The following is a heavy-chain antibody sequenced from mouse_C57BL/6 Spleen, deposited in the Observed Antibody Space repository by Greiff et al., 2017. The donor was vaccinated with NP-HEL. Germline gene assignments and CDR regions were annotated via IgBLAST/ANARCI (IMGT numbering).Heavy chain of an antibody. CDR1: GYTFTSYD. D-gene: IGHD2-4*01. V-gene: IGHV1-85*01. J-gene: IGHJ3*01. CDR2: IYPRDGST. CDR3: AKRGHDYDGAY. Sequence: QVQLQQSGPELVKPGASVKLSCKASGYTFTSYDINWVKQRPGQGLEWIGWIYPRDGSTKYNEKFKGKAKLTVDTSSSTAYMELHSLTSEDSAVYFCAKRGHDYDGAYWGQGTLVTVSA.